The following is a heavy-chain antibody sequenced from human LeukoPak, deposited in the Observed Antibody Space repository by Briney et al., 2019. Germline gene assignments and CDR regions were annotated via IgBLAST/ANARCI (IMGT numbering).Heavy chain of an antibody. J-gene: IGHJ3*02. D-gene: IGHD6-19*01. CDR3: ATSQTTSGRYGNAFDI. CDR2: ISSDSGAR. V-gene: IGHV3-48*01. Sequence: GGSLRLSCGASGLTFSTYSMNWVRQAPGKGLEWVSYISSDSGARYYADSVKGRFTISRDNAKNSLYLQMNSLRAEDTAVYYCATSQTTSGRYGNAFDIWGQGTTVTVSS. CDR1: GLTFSTYS.